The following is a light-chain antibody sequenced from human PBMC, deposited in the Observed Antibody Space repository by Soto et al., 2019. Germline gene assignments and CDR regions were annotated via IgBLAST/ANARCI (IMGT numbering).Light chain of an antibody. V-gene: IGKV1-39*01. Sequence: IEITHYPSSLSASFRDIFTITFRASQTISTYLNWYQQKPGKAPKLMITGASSLQSGVPSRFSGSGSGTDFTLTISRLQPEDFATYYCQHSFGHPPTFAHGTKVDIK. CDR1: QTISTY. J-gene: IGKJ1*01. CDR2: GAS. CDR3: QHSFGHPPT.